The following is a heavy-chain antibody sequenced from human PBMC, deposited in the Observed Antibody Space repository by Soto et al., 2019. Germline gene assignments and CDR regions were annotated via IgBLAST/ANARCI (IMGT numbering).Heavy chain of an antibody. CDR1: GFTFSSYG. CDR2: IWYDGSNK. V-gene: IGHV3-33*01. Sequence: PGGSLRLSCAASGFTFSSYGMHWVRQAPGKGLEWVAVIWYDGSNKYYADSVKGRFTISRDNSKNTLYLQMNSLRAEDTAVYYCARVGYDFWSGYSGGLDYWGQGTRVTVS. D-gene: IGHD3-3*01. CDR3: ARVGYDFWSGYSGGLDY. J-gene: IGHJ4*02.